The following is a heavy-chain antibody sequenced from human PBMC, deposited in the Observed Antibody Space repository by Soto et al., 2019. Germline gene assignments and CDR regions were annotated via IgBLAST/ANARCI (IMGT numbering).Heavy chain of an antibody. CDR1: GYTFTSYG. V-gene: IGHV1-18*01. CDR2: ISAYNGNT. D-gene: IGHD3-22*01. Sequence: QVQLVQSGAEVKKPGASVKVSCKASGYTFTSYGISWVRQAPGQGLEWMGWISAYNGNTNYAQKHQGRVTPTTNTTTRPADKELRSLRSDDAAVYYWAGERVVVKYYYYGMDVWGQGTTVTVSS. CDR3: AGERVVVKYYYYGMDV. J-gene: IGHJ6*02.